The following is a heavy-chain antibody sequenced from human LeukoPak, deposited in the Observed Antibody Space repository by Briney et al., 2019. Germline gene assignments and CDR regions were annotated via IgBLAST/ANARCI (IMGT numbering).Heavy chain of an antibody. CDR3: AREQFLNSPRSRAHFDY. Sequence: GGSLRLSCAASGFTFSSYWMSWVRQAPGKGLEWVANIKQDGSEKYYVDSVKGRFTISRDNAKNSLYLQMNSLRAEDTAVYYCAREQFLNSPRSRAHFDYWGRGTLVTVSS. D-gene: IGHD4-23*01. V-gene: IGHV3-7*01. CDR1: GFTFSSYW. CDR2: IKQDGSEK. J-gene: IGHJ4*02.